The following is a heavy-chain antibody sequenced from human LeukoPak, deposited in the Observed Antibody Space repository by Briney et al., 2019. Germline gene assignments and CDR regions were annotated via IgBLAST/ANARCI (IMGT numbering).Heavy chain of an antibody. D-gene: IGHD6-19*01. Sequence: GASVKVSCKASGGTFSSYAISWVRQAPGQGLEWMGRIIPILGIANYAQKFQGRVTITADKSTSTAYMELSSLRSEDTAVYYCARGTPAGYSSGWYVGLYYFDYWGQGTLVTVSS. V-gene: IGHV1-69*04. CDR3: ARGTPAGYSSGWYVGLYYFDY. J-gene: IGHJ4*02. CDR1: GGTFSSYA. CDR2: IIPILGIA.